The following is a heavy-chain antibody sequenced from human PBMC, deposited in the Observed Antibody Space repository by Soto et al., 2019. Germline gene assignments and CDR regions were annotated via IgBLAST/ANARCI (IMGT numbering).Heavy chain of an antibody. CDR3: ARGSTGYSSSWYSY. CDR2: IYNSGIT. D-gene: IGHD6-13*01. V-gene: IGHV4-59*08. Sequence: SETLSLTCTVSGGSISSYYWSWIRQPPGKGLEWIANIYNSGITNYNPSLKSRVTMSVDTSKNQFSLKLSSVTAADTAVYYCARGSTGYSSSWYSYWGQGTLVTVSS. J-gene: IGHJ4*02. CDR1: GGSISSYY.